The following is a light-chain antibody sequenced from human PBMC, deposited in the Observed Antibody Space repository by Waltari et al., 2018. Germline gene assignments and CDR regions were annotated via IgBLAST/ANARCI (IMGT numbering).Light chain of an antibody. V-gene: IGKV2-28*01. J-gene: IGKJ4*01. CDR2: LGS. Sequence: DIVMTQSPLPLPVTPGEPASISCQSRRSLLHRSGYNYVDWYLQKTGQSPQLLISLGSNRASGVPDRFSGSGSGTDFTLKISRVEAEDVGVYYCMQALQSPLTFGGGTKVEIK. CDR1: RSLLHRSGYNY. CDR3: MQALQSPLT.